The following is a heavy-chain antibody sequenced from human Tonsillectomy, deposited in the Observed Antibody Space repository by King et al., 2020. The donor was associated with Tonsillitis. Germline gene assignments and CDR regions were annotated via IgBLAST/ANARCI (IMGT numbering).Heavy chain of an antibody. CDR3: ARTYGSGSYYNFSFYFDY. CDR1: GGSLSGYY. V-gene: IGHV4-34*01. J-gene: IGHJ4*02. Sequence: HVQLQQWGAGLLKPSETLSLTCAVYGGSLSGYYWSWIRQPPGKGLEWIGEINHSGSTNYNPSLKSRVTISVHTSNNQFSLRLSSVTAADTAVYYCARTYGSGSYYNFSFYFDYWGQGTLVTVSS. CDR2: INHSGST. D-gene: IGHD3-10*01.